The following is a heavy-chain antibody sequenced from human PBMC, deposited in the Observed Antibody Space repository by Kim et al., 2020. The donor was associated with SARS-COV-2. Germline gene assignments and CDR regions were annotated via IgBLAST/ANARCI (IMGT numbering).Heavy chain of an antibody. Sequence: ASVKVSCKASGYTFTGYYMHWVRQAPGQGLEWMGCINPNSVGTNYAQKFQGRVTMTRDTSISTAYMELSRLRSDDTAVFYCARDGGYCSSTSCRPEDWFDPWGQGTLVTVSS. CDR2: INPNSVGT. D-gene: IGHD2-2*01. V-gene: IGHV1-2*02. J-gene: IGHJ5*02. CDR1: GYTFTGYY. CDR3: ARDGGYCSSTSCRPEDWFDP.